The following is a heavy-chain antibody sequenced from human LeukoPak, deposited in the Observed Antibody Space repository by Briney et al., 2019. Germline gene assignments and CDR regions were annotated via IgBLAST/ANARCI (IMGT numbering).Heavy chain of an antibody. CDR2: ISAYDGGT. CDR1: GYTFTSYA. CDR3: ARDPLTSTWSPYYFTLDV. D-gene: IGHD6-13*01. Sequence: ASVKVSCKVSGYTFTSYAFNWVRQAPGQGLEWMGWISAYDGGTKYAQDLQGRVTMTTDTSTRTAYMELTRLTSDDTAVYYCARDPLTSTWSPYYFTLDVWGQGTTVSVSS. J-gene: IGHJ6*02. V-gene: IGHV1-18*01.